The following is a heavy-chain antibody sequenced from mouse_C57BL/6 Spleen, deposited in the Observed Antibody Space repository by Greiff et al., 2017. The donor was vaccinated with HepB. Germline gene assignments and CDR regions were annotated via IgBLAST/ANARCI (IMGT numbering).Heavy chain of an antibody. J-gene: IGHJ2*01. CDR3: ARSAYYSNYGGY. CDR1: GYTFTDYY. D-gene: IGHD2-5*01. V-gene: IGHV1-26*01. Sequence: VQLQQSGPELVKPGASVKISCKASGYTFTDYYMNWVKQSHGKSLEWIGDINPNNGGTSYNQKFKGKATLTVDKSSSTAYMELRSLTSEDSAVYYCARSAYYSNYGGYWGQGTTLTVSS. CDR2: INPNNGGT.